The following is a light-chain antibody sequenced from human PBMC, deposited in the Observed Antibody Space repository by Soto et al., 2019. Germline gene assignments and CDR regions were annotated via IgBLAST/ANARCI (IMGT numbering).Light chain of an antibody. J-gene: IGLJ1*01. CDR3: KSYTTTSTYV. CDR1: SSDVGAYNY. CDR2: DVS. Sequence: LTQPASVSGSPGQSIAISCTGTSSDVGAYNYVSWYQQPPGKAPKLMIYDVSNRPSGVSDRFSGSKSGNTASLTISGLQTEDEADYYCKSYTTTSTYVFGTGTKDTVL. V-gene: IGLV2-14*01.